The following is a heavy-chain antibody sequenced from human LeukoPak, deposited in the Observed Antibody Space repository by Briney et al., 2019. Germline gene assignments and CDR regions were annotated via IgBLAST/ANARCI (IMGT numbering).Heavy chain of an antibody. CDR2: ISSSGSTI. CDR1: GFTFSDYY. Sequence: GGSLRLSCAASGFTFSDYYMSWIRQAPGKGLEWVSYISSSGSTIYYADSVKGRFTISRDNAKNSLYLQMNSLRAEDTAVYYCARGLKALIYDAFDIWGQGTMVTVSS. J-gene: IGHJ3*02. D-gene: IGHD3-22*01. CDR3: ARGLKALIYDAFDI. V-gene: IGHV3-11*01.